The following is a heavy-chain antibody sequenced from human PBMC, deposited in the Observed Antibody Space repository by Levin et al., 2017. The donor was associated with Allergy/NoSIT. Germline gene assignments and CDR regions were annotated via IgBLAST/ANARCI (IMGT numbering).Heavy chain of an antibody. Sequence: SVKVSCKASGGTFSSYAISWVRQAPGQGLEWMGGIIPIFGTANYAQKFQGRVTITADESTSTAYMELSSLRSEDTAVYYCARGGYYDSSGYYYPFDYWGQGTLVTVSS. V-gene: IGHV1-69*13. CDR1: GGTFSSYA. CDR2: IIPIFGTA. CDR3: ARGGYYDSSGYYYPFDY. D-gene: IGHD3-22*01. J-gene: IGHJ4*02.